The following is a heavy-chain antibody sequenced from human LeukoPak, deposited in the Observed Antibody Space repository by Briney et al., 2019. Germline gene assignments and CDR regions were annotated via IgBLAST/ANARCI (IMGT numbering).Heavy chain of an antibody. CDR1: GDSISSSSYY. CDR3: ASRCSTDWYNPGGYFQH. CDR2: IYFSGST. V-gene: IGHV4-39*01. Sequence: SETLSLTCIVSGDSISSSSYYWGWIRQPPGKGLEWIGSIYFSGSTYYNPSLKSRVTISVDTSKNQFSLKLSSVTAADTAVYYCASRCSTDWYNPGGYFQHWGQGTLVIVSS. J-gene: IGHJ1*01. D-gene: IGHD6-19*01.